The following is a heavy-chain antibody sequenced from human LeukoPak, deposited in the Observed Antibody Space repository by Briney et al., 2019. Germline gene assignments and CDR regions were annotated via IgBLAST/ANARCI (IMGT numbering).Heavy chain of an antibody. Sequence: GGSLRLSCAASGFTFSSYGMSWVRQAPGKGLEWVSAISGSGGSTYYADSVKGRFTISRDNSKNTLYLQMNSLRAEDTAVYYCAKTANYGDYVRLDYWGQGTLVTVSS. CDR3: AKTANYGDYVRLDY. V-gene: IGHV3-23*01. J-gene: IGHJ4*02. D-gene: IGHD4-17*01. CDR2: ISGSGGST. CDR1: GFTFSSYG.